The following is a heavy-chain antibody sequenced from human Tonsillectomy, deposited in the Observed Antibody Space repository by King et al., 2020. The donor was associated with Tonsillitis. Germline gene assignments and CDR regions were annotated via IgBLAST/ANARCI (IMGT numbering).Heavy chain of an antibody. V-gene: IGHV1-18*01. CDR1: GYSFTSYG. CDR2: ISAYNGDT. CDR3: ARIHPLILHLGHWGYFDY. D-gene: IGHD3-16*01. J-gene: IGHJ4*02. Sequence: VQLVESGAEVKKPGASVKVSCTASGYSFTSYGISWVRQAPGQGLEWLGWISAYNGDTNYAQKLQGRVTMTTDTSTSTASMELRSLRSDDTAVYYCARIHPLILHLGHWGYFDYWGQGTLVTVSS.